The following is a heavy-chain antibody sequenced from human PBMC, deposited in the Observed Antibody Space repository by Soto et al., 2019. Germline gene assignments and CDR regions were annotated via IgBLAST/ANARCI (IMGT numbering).Heavy chain of an antibody. Sequence: PGGSLRLSCAASGFTLSSYDMHWVRQATGKGLEWVSVVDVAGDTKYSDSVKGRFTISRENARNSLYLQMHTLTVGDTAVYYCARGQVSSSSGHSCFDSWGQGIPVTVSS. V-gene: IGHV3-13*01. CDR2: VDVAGDT. J-gene: IGHJ5*01. CDR1: GFTLSSYD. CDR3: ARGQVSSSSGHSCFDS. D-gene: IGHD6-6*01.